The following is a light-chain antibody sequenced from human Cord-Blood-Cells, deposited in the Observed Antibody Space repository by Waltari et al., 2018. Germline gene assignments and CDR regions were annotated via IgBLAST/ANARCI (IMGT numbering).Light chain of an antibody. V-gene: IGKV3-15*01. Sequence: EIVMTQSPATLSVSPGERATLSCRASQSVSSNLAWYQQKPGQAPRLLIYGASTRATGIPARFIGSGSGTEFTLTISSLQSEDFAVYYCQQYNNWPPFTFGSGTKVDIK. J-gene: IGKJ3*01. CDR2: GAS. CDR1: QSVSSN. CDR3: QQYNNWPPFT.